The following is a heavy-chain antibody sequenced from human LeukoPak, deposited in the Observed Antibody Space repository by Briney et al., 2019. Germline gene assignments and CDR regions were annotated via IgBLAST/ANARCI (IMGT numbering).Heavy chain of an antibody. D-gene: IGHD3-16*01. CDR3: ARSPQGAHYYYYMDV. J-gene: IGHJ6*03. CDR1: GFTFSSYS. Sequence: GGSLRLSCAASGFTFSSYSMDWVRQATGKGLEWVSSISSSSSYIYYADSVKGRFTISRDNAKNSLYLQMNSLRAEDTAVYYCARSPQGAHYYYYMDVWGKGTTVTVSS. CDR2: ISSSSSYI. V-gene: IGHV3-21*01.